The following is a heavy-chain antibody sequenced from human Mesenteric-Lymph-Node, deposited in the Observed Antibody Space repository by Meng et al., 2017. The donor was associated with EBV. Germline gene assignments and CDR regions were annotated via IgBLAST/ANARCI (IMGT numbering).Heavy chain of an antibody. CDR2: INHSGST. Sequence: QVQLQQWGAGLLKPSETLSLTCAVYGGSFSGYYWSWIRQPPGKGLEWIGEINHSGSTNYNPSLKSRVTISVDTSKNQFSLELSSVTAADTAVYYCAREIYCTRASCPFDYWGQGTLVTVSS. J-gene: IGHJ4*02. CDR1: GGSFSGYY. V-gene: IGHV4-34*01. D-gene: IGHD2-2*01. CDR3: AREIYCTRASCPFDY.